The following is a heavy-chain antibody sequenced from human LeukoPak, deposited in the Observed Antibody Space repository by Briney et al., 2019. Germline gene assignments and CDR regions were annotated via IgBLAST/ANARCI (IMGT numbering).Heavy chain of an antibody. CDR3: ANSLSVAGYFDY. D-gene: IGHD6-19*01. CDR2: ISGSGGST. Sequence: GGSLRLSCAASGFTFSNAWMNWVRQAPGKGLEWVSAISGSGGSTYYADSVKGRFTISRDNSKNTLYLQMNSLRAEDTAVYYCANSLSVAGYFDYWGQGTLVTVSS. CDR1: GFTFSNAW. V-gene: IGHV3-23*01. J-gene: IGHJ4*02.